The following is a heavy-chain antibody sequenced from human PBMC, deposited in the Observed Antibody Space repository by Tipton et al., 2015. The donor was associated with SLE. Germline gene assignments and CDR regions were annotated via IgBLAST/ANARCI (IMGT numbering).Heavy chain of an antibody. Sequence: SLRLSCAASGFTFSSYSMNWVRQAPGKGLEWVSYISSSSSTIYYADSVKGRFTISRDNAKNSLYLQMNSLRAEDTAVYYCAREGDSSGYYFDAFDIWGQGTMVTVSS. CDR1: GFTFSSYS. CDR2: ISSSSSTI. CDR3: AREGDSSGYYFDAFDI. D-gene: IGHD3-22*01. V-gene: IGHV3-48*01. J-gene: IGHJ3*02.